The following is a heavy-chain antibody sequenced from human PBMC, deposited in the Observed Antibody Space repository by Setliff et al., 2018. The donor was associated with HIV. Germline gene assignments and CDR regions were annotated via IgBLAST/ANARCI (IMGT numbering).Heavy chain of an antibody. CDR1: GGSRGFMTRYY. CDR2: TYNTGST. D-gene: IGHD1-1*01. J-gene: IGHJ3*01. Sequence: NPSETLSLTCTVSGGSRGFMTRYYWSWLRQSPGKGLEWIGYTYNTGSTNYRPSLKSRLTISLDTSKHQLSLTLSSVTAADTALYYCATGLSFPSTFDLWGQGTVVTVSS. CDR3: ATGLSFPSTFDL. V-gene: IGHV4-61*01.